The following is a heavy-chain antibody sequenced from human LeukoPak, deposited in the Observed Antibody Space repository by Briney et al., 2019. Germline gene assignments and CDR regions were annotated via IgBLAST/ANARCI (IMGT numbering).Heavy chain of an antibody. CDR3: AKDRCSNGIGCYYYYMDV. CDR1: GFTFSSYG. Sequence: GGSLRLSCAASGFTFSSYGMHWVRQAPGKGLEWVAYIQNDGSNEQYADSVKGRFSISRDSSKNILYLQMNSLRAEGTAVYYCAKDRCSNGIGCYYYYMDVWGKGTTVTTSS. CDR2: IQNDGSNE. J-gene: IGHJ6*03. D-gene: IGHD2-8*01. V-gene: IGHV3-30*02.